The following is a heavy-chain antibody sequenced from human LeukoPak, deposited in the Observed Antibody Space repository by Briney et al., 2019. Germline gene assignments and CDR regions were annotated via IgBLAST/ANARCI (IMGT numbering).Heavy chain of an antibody. V-gene: IGHV3-21*01. CDR2: ITSGSSYI. CDR1: GYTLSSST. Sequence: PGGSLLLSFAASGYTLSSSTLNCVRQAPGKGLEWVSCITSGSSYIYEADSVKGRFTISRDNAKNSLFLPLGSLIAEDTAVYYCARGRYNWRGVGEKWFDPWGQGSLCTVSS. J-gene: IGHJ5*02. CDR3: ARGRYNWRGVGEKWFDP. D-gene: IGHD1-20*01.